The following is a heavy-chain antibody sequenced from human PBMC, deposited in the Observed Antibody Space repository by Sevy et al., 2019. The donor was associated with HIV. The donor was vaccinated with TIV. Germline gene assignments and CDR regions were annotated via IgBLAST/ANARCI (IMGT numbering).Heavy chain of an antibody. CDR3: AREEYFYGSGTYGYGMDV. D-gene: IGHD3-10*01. Sequence: SETLSLTCAVSGGSIRSSHWWSWVRQSPGKGLEWIGEIYYGGSRNSNPSLKSRLTISVDTSNNLFSLRLSSVTAAETAVYYCAREEYFYGSGTYGYGMDVWGQGTTVTVSS. V-gene: IGHV4-4*02. CDR2: IYYGGSR. CDR1: GGSIRSSHW. J-gene: IGHJ6*02.